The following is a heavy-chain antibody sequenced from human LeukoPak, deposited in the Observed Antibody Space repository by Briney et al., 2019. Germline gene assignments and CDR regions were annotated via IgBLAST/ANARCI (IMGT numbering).Heavy chain of an antibody. J-gene: IGHJ4*02. D-gene: IGHD3-16*02. V-gene: IGHV3-48*03. CDR3: ARDRYDYVWGSYLSAYYFDY. CDR2: ISSSGSTI. CDR1: GFTFSSYE. Sequence: GGSLRLSCAASGFTFSSYEMNWVRQAPGKGLEWVSYISSSGSTIYYADSVKGRFTISRDNAKNSLYLQMNSLRAEDTAVYYCARDRYDYVWGSYLSAYYFDYWGQGTLVTVSS.